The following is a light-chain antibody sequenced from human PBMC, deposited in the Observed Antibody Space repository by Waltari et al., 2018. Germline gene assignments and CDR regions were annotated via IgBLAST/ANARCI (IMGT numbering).Light chain of an antibody. CDR2: EVS. Sequence: QSALPQPASVSGSPGQSITLSCTGTSSDVGGYNYVSWFQQHPGKAPKLMIYEVSDRPSGVSNRFSGSKSGNTASLTISGLQADDEADYYCSSYTNSSTLFGTGTKVTVL. CDR1: SSDVGGYNY. CDR3: SSYTNSSTL. V-gene: IGLV2-14*01. J-gene: IGLJ1*01.